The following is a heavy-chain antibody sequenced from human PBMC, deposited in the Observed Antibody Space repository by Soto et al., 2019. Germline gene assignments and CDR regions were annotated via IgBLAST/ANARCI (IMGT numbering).Heavy chain of an antibody. CDR1: GYSFTSYW. Sequence: PGESLKISCEGSGYSFTSYWIGWVRQMPGKGLEWMGIIYPGDSDTRYSPSFQGQVTISADKSISTAYLQWSSLKASDTAMYYCVSSPYYYGAGSYRDYYGMDVWGQGTTVTVSS. CDR3: VSSPYYYGAGSYRDYYGMDV. V-gene: IGHV5-51*01. CDR2: IYPGDSDT. J-gene: IGHJ6*02. D-gene: IGHD3-10*01.